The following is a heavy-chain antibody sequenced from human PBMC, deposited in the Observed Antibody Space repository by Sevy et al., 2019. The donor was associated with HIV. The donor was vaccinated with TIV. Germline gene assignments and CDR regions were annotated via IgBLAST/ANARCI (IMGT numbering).Heavy chain of an antibody. CDR1: GFTFSSYA. Sequence: GGSPRLSCAASGFTFSSYAMSWVRQAPGKGLEWVSAISGSGGSTYYADSVKGRFTISRDNSKNTLYLQMNSLRAEDTAVYYCAKSGEKGVLWFGECYFDYWGQGTLVTVSS. D-gene: IGHD3-10*01. J-gene: IGHJ4*02. CDR2: ISGSGGST. V-gene: IGHV3-23*01. CDR3: AKSGEKGVLWFGECYFDY.